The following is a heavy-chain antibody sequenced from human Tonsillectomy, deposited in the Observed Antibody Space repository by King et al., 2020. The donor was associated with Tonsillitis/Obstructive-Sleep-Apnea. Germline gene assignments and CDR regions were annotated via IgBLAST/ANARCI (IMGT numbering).Heavy chain of an antibody. CDR1: GGSISSYY. J-gene: IGHJ3*02. CDR2: IYYSGST. CDR3: ARAYNDILTGYLDDAFDI. D-gene: IGHD3-9*01. V-gene: IGHV4-59*08. Sequence: QLQESGPGLVKPSETLSLTCTVSGGSISSYYWNWIRQPPGKGLEWIGYIYYSGSTNYNPSLKSRVTISVDTSKNQFSLKLSSVTAAETAVYYCARAYNDILTGYLDDAFDIWGQGTMVTVS.